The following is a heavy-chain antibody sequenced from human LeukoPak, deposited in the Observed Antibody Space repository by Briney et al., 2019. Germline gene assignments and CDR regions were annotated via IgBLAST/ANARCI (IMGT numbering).Heavy chain of an antibody. CDR1: GFTFSSYA. CDR3: AKASQGYSYDATYYFDY. J-gene: IGHJ4*02. D-gene: IGHD5-18*01. Sequence: GGSLRLSCAASGFTFSSYAMSWVRQAPGKGREGGSAISGSGGSTYYADSVKGRFTISRDNSKNTLYLQMNSLRAEDTAVYYCAKASQGYSYDATYYFDYWGQGTLVTVSS. V-gene: IGHV3-23*01. CDR2: ISGSGGST.